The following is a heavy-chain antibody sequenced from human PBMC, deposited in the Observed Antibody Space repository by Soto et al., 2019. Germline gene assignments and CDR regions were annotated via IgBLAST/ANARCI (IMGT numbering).Heavy chain of an antibody. CDR1: GYAFTSYW. D-gene: IGHD2-2*01. J-gene: IGHJ5*02. V-gene: IGHV5-51*01. Sequence: GESLKISCTGSGYAFTSYWIAWVRQMPGKGLEWMGIIYPCDSDTRYSPSFQGQVTISADKSITTAYLQWSSLKASDTAMYYCARGYCTTTICDPWFDPWGQGTPVTVTS. CDR2: IYPCDSDT. CDR3: ARGYCTTTICDPWFDP.